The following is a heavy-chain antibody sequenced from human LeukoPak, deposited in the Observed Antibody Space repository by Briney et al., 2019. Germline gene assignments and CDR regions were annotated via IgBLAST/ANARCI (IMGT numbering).Heavy chain of an antibody. V-gene: IGHV4-59*12. D-gene: IGHD1-26*01. CDR1: GGSISSYY. CDR2: IYDSGST. CDR3: ARVWEGFDP. Sequence: SETLSLTCTVSGGSISSYYWSWIRQPPGKGLEWIGYIYDSGSTNYNPSLKSRVTISLDTSKNQISLKLNSMTAADTAVYYCARVWEGFDPWGQGTLVTVSS. J-gene: IGHJ5*02.